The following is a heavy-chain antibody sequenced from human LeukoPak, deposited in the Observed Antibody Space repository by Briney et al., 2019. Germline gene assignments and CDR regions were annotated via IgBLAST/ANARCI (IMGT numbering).Heavy chain of an antibody. D-gene: IGHD2-15*01. CDR2: IYYSGST. Sequence: SETLSLTCTVSGGSISSHYWSWIRQPPGKGLEWIGYIYYSGSTNYNPSLKSRVTISVDTSKNQFSLKPSSVTAADTAVYYCARRYCSGGSCSRLYNWFDPWGQGTLVTVSS. J-gene: IGHJ5*02. CDR3: ARRYCSGGSCSRLYNWFDP. V-gene: IGHV4-59*11. CDR1: GGSISSHY.